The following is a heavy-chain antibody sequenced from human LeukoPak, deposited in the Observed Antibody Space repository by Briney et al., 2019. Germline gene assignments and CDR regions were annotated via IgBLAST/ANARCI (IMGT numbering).Heavy chain of an antibody. CDR1: GFIFSNHG. D-gene: IGHD2-2*02. CDR3: AKLGYCSSTSCYSGDY. V-gene: IGHV3-NL1*01. Sequence: GGSLRLSCAVSGFIFSNHGMHWVRQAPGKGLEWVSVIYGRGSTYYADSVKGRFTISRDNSKNTLYLQMNSLRAEDTAVYYCAKLGYCSSTSCYSGDYWGQGTLVTVSS. CDR2: IYGRGST. J-gene: IGHJ4*02.